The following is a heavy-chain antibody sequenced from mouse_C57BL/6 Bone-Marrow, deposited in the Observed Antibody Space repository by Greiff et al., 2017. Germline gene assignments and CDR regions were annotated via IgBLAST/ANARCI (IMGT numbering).Heavy chain of an antibody. V-gene: IGHV5-17*01. J-gene: IGHJ2*01. CDR3: ERPPSYGSSYGYFDY. D-gene: IGHD1-1*01. Sequence: EVQRVESGGGLVKPGGSLKLSCAASGFTFSDYGMHWVRQAPEKGLEWVAYISSGSSTIYYADTVKGRFTISRDNAKTTLSLQMASLSSKDTAMYDCERPPSYGSSYGYFDYWGQGTTLTVSS. CDR1: GFTFSDYG. CDR2: ISSGSSTI.